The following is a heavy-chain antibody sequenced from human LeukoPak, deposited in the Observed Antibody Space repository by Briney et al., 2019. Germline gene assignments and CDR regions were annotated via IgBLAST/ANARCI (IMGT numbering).Heavy chain of an antibody. CDR3: ASLTPKRYYGMDV. Sequence: SQTLSLTCTVSGGSISSGGYYWSWIRQHPGKGLEWIGYIYYSGSTYYNPSLKSRVTISVDTSKNQFSLKLSSVTAADTAVYYCASLTPKRYYGMDVWGQGTTVTVSS. CDR1: GGSISSGGYY. J-gene: IGHJ6*02. V-gene: IGHV4-31*03. CDR2: IYYSGST. D-gene: IGHD2-15*01.